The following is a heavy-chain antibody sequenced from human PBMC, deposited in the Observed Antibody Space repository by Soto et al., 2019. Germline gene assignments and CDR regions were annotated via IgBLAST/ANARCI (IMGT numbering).Heavy chain of an antibody. V-gene: IGHV4-39*01. CDR2: IFYGGGSGVA. CDR1: GGSFSSSNYY. CDR3: ARRGGGDSIFDS. Sequence: SETLSLTCTVSGGSFSSSNYYWGWIRQSPGKGLEWIGNIFYGGGSGVAYYSPSLKSRVTISVDTSKNQFSLNMRSLTAADTAVYFCARRGGGDSIFDSWGPGKLVTVSS. J-gene: IGHJ4*02. D-gene: IGHD4-17*01.